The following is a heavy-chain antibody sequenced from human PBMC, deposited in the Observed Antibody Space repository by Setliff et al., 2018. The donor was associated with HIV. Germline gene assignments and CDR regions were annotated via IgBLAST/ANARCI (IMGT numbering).Heavy chain of an antibody. V-gene: IGHV4-4*07. J-gene: IGHJ4*02. Sequence: SETLSLTCTVSGGSISRYYWSWIRQPAGKGLEWIGRIYPSGNINYKPSLKSRLTMSIDTSKNQFSLKLSSVTATDTAVYYCARDAGPHYGSGPPLEYWGQGIQVTVSS. D-gene: IGHD3-10*01. CDR3: ARDAGPHYGSGPPLEY. CDR1: GGSISRYY. CDR2: IYPSGNI.